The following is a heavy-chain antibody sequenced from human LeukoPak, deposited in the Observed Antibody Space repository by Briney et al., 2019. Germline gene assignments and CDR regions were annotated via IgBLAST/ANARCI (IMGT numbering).Heavy chain of an antibody. CDR2: ISSSSSYI. J-gene: IGHJ3*02. D-gene: IGHD1-26*01. V-gene: IGHV3-21*01. CDR1: GFTFSSCS. Sequence: PGGSLRLSCAASGFTFSSCSMNWVRQAPGKGLEWVSSISSSSSYIYYADSVKGRFTISRDNAKNSLYLQMNSLRAEDTAVYYCARNLVGATRAFDIWGQGTMVTVSS. CDR3: ARNLVGATRAFDI.